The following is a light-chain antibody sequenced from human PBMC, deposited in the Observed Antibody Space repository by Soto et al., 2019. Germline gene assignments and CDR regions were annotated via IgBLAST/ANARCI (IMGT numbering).Light chain of an antibody. Sequence: QCVLTQPASVSGSARQLITISCTGTSSDVGSYNLVSWYQQHPGKAPKLMIYEVSKRPSGVSNRFSGSKSDNTASLTNSGLQAEDEADYYCCSYAGSSTFPYVFGTGTKVTVL. V-gene: IGLV2-23*02. CDR1: SSDVGSYNL. CDR2: EVS. J-gene: IGLJ1*01. CDR3: CSYAGSSTFPYV.